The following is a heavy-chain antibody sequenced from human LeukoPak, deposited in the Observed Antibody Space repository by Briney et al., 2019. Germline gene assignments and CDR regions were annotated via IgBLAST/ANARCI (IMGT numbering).Heavy chain of an antibody. CDR1: GVTLNYYW. J-gene: IGHJ4*02. V-gene: IGHV3-7*04. Sequence: GGSLRLSCAASGVTLNYYWMNWVRQAPGKGVEWVANINQDGTEQHYADSVKGRFTISRDNAKHSLSLQMNSLRYEDTAVYFCARDYSASGSLDIWGQGTLVSVSS. CDR2: INQDGTEQ. CDR3: ARDYSASGSLDI. D-gene: IGHD3-10*01.